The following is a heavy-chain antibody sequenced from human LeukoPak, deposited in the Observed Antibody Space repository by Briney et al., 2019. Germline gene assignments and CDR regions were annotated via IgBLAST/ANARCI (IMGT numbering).Heavy chain of an antibody. J-gene: IGHJ5*02. CDR1: GFTFTSYA. V-gene: IGHV3-23*01. D-gene: IGHD3-22*01. CDR3: AKDRKGNYYDSSGYSNWFDP. Sequence: RTGGSLRLSCAVSGFTFTSYAMSWVRQAPGKRLEWVSAISGSGGYTYYADSVKGRFTISRDNSKNTLYLQMNSLRAEDTAVYYCAKDRKGNYYDSSGYSNWFDPWGQGTLVTVSS. CDR2: ISGSGGYT.